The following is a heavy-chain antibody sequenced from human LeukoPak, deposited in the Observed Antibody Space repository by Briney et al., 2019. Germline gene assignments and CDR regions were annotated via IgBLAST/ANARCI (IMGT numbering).Heavy chain of an antibody. CDR2: IHNSGTS. J-gene: IGHJ4*02. CDR1: DDSISDYY. D-gene: IGHD6-13*01. CDR3: ARAPTEYSSSWYLDY. V-gene: IGHV4-59*01. Sequence: SETLSLTCTVSDDSISDYYRGWIRQPPGKGLEWIGYIHNSGTSTYNLSLKSRVTISADTSKNQFSLKLNSMTTADTAVYYCARAPTEYSSSWYLDYWGQGTLVTVSS.